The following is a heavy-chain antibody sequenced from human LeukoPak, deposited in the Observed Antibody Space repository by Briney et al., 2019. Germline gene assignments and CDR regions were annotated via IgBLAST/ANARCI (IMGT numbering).Heavy chain of an antibody. J-gene: IGHJ6*03. CDR1: GCSISSSY. D-gene: IGHD5-24*01. CDR3: ARESRREGYNPAYYYYYYMDV. CDR2: LYYSGST. Sequence: TSETLSVTCTVSGCSISSSYWSWIRQPPGKGLEGIGYLYYSGSTNYNPSLKSRVTIAVDTSKNQFSLKLSSVTAADTAVYYCARESRREGYNPAYYYYYYMDVWGKGTTVTVS. V-gene: IGHV4-59*01.